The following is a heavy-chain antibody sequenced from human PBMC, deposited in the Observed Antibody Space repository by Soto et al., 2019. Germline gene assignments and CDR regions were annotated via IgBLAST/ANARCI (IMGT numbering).Heavy chain of an antibody. CDR1: GGSINNHY. Sequence: QVHLQESGPGLVKPSETLSLTCSVSGGSINNHYWSWIRQPPGEGLEWIGYVYYLGSTNYNPSLTSRVTMSVVTSKNQFSLKLTSLPAANTAMYDCARANWYSEYWGQGTLVTVSS. J-gene: IGHJ4*02. CDR3: ARANWYSEY. CDR2: VYYLGST. V-gene: IGHV4-59*11. D-gene: IGHD7-27*01.